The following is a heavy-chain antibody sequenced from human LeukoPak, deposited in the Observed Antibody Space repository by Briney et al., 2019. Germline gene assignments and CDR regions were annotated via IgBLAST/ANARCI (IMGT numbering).Heavy chain of an antibody. V-gene: IGHV4-59*03. CDR3: ATYYSDSSAYVHYLDS. CDR2: VHYSGST. CDR1: GGYISGFY. Sequence: SETLSLICTVSGGYISGFYWSWIRQPPEKGLEWIGYVHYSGSTNYNPSLKSRVIISVDSSKNQFSLKLSSVTAADTAVYYCATYYSDSSAYVHYLDSWGQGTLVTVSS. J-gene: IGHJ4*02. D-gene: IGHD3-22*01.